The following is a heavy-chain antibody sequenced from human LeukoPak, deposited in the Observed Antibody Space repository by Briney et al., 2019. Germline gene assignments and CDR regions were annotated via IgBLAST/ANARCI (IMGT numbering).Heavy chain of an antibody. CDR1: GFTFSSHS. CDR2: ISSSSSYI. CDR3: AKFGVGLGY. D-gene: IGHD3-3*01. J-gene: IGHJ4*02. Sequence: SGGSLRLSCAASGFTFSSHSMNWVRQAPGKGLEWVSSISSSSSYIYYADSVKGRFTISRDNAKNSLYLQMNSLRAEDTAVYYCAKFGVGLGYWGQGTLVTVSS. V-gene: IGHV3-21*01.